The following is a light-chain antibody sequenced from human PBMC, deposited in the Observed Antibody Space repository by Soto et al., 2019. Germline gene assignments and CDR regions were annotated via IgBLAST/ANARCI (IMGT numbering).Light chain of an antibody. J-gene: IGKJ1*01. CDR2: RRT. CDR1: QTISSW. CDR3: QYYNDYCWT. V-gene: IGKV1-5*03. Sequence: DTRRTQFPSTLSASVGDRVSIICGASQTISSWLAWYQKKPGKAPNLLIFRRTNLESGVPSRFTGSGSGTEFTLNISSLQPDDFATYYCQYYNDYCWTFGQGTKVEIK.